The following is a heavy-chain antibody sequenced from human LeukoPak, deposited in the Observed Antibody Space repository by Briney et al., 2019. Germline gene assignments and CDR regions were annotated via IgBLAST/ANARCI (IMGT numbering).Heavy chain of an antibody. J-gene: IGHJ4*02. CDR2: IVVCSGNT. V-gene: IGHV1-58*01. Sequence: ASVKVSCKTSGFTFIISAVQGVRQARGQRLEWIGWIVVCSGNTNYAQKFQERVTITRDMSTSTAYMELSSLRSEDTAVYYCAADPSYSSGYRYYFDYWGQGTLVTVSS. CDR1: GFTFIISA. D-gene: IGHD3-22*01. CDR3: AADPSYSSGYRYYFDY.